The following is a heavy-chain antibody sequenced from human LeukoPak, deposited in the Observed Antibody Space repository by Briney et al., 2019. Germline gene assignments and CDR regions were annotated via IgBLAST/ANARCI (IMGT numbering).Heavy chain of an antibody. J-gene: IGHJ4*02. CDR3: ARAFTIFGVVIIEYFDY. CDR2: ILPTFGTA. D-gene: IGHD3-3*01. V-gene: IGHV1-69*01. Sequence: GSSVKVYFQASGGTFSSYAISWVRPAPGQGIAWMGGILPTFGTANYAQKFQRRVTITADESSSTAYMELSSLRSEDTAVYYCARAFTIFGVVIIEYFDYWGQGTLVTVSS. CDR1: GGTFSSYA.